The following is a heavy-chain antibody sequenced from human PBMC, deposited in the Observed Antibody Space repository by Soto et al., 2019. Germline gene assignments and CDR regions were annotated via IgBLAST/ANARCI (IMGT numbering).Heavy chain of an antibody. Sequence: QPGGSLRLSCAASGFTFSSYWMHWVRQAPGKGLVWVSRINSDGSSTSYADSVKGRFTISRDNAKNTLYLQMNSLRAEDTAVYYCARDSPSRLRYFDWLRSKGRHWFDPWGQGTLVTVSS. CDR3: ARDSPSRLRYFDWLRSKGRHWFDP. CDR1: GFTFSSYW. CDR2: INSDGSST. D-gene: IGHD3-9*01. J-gene: IGHJ5*02. V-gene: IGHV3-74*01.